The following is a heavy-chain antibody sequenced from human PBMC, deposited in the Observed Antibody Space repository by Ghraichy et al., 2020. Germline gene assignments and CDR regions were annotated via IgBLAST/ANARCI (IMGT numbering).Heavy chain of an antibody. CDR1: GFTFSSYS. J-gene: IGHJ4*02. V-gene: IGHV3-21*01. D-gene: IGHD2-2*03. Sequence: GESLNISCAASGFTFSSYSMNWVRQAPGKGLEWVSSISSSGHSIYYADSVKGRFTISRDNAKNSLYLQMNSLRAEDTAVNYCARDSPDGYCSSTSCYWGSDYWGQGTLVTVSS. CDR3: ARDSPDGYCSSTSCYWGSDY. CDR2: ISSSGHSI.